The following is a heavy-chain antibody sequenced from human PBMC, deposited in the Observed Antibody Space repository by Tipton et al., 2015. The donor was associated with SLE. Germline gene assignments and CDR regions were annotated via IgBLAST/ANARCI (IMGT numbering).Heavy chain of an antibody. CDR3: TRDGFCSSTSCYPSGMDV. CDR2: IRSEVYGGTT. CDR1: GLTFGDYA. Sequence: SLRLSCTGSGLTFGDYAMSWFRQAPGKGLEWVAFIRSEVYGGTTEYAASVKGRFSISRDDSKSIAYLQMNSLKTEDTGLYYCTRDGFCSSTSCYPSGMDVWGQGTTVTVSS. V-gene: IGHV3-49*03. J-gene: IGHJ6*02. D-gene: IGHD2-2*01.